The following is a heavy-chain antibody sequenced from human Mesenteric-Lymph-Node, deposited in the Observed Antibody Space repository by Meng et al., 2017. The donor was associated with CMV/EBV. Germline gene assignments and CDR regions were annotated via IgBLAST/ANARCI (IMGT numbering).Heavy chain of an antibody. J-gene: IGHJ4*02. V-gene: IGHV1-69*06. Sequence: SCKASGGSFSTYGFSWVRQAPGQGLEWMGGIIPIFGTANYAQKFQGRVTITADKSTSTVYMELSSLRFEDTAVYYCARRGYSYDLDYWGQGTLVTVSS. D-gene: IGHD5-18*01. CDR1: GGSFSTYG. CDR3: ARRGYSYDLDY. CDR2: IIPIFGTA.